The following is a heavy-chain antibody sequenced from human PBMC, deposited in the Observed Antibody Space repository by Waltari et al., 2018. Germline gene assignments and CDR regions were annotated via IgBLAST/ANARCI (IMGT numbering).Heavy chain of an antibody. CDR2: MNPKSGHS. D-gene: IGHD3-3*01. CDR1: GHTFANYD. CDR3: ARGRGFLESLMY. Sequence: QVHLAQSGAEVRKPGASLKVSCKASGHTFANYDVHGVRQANGQGREWMGWMNPKSGHSGYEQKFQGRVTLTRNTSITTAYMEVSSLRSEDTALYYCARGRGFLESLMYWGQGTLVTVSS. V-gene: IGHV1-8*03. J-gene: IGHJ4*02.